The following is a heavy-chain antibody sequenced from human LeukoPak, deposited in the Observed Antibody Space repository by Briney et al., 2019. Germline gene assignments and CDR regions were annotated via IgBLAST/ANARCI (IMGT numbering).Heavy chain of an antibody. CDR2: IRDGGSSK. Sequence: PGGSLRLSCAASGFTFSSYGMHWVRQAPGKGLEWVAFIRDGGSSKYYADSVKGRLTISRDNSKNTLYLQMNSLRAEDTAVYYCAKGDCGGDCDHKGNIDNWGQGTLVTVSS. D-gene: IGHD2-21*02. V-gene: IGHV3-30*02. CDR1: GFTFSSYG. J-gene: IGHJ4*02. CDR3: AKGDCGGDCDHKGNIDN.